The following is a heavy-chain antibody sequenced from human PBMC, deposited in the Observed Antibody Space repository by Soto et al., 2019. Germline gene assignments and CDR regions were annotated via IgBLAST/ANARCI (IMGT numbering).Heavy chain of an antibody. CDR2: ISTNGGST. J-gene: IGHJ4*02. V-gene: IGHV3-64D*06. CDR1: GFTFSIYA. Sequence: GGSLRLSCSASGFTFSIYAMHWVRQAPGKGLEYVSSISTNGGSTHYADSVKGRFTISRDNSKNTQYLQMSSLRADDTAVYYCVKGEYYYDSSGYYPFDYWGQGTLVNVSS. D-gene: IGHD3-22*01. CDR3: VKGEYYYDSSGYYPFDY.